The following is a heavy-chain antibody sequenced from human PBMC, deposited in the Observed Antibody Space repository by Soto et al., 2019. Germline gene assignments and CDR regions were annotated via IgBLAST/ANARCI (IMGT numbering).Heavy chain of an antibody. CDR3: AKGLYYDSSGLYSFDY. CDR1: GFTFSNYA. J-gene: IGHJ4*02. V-gene: IGHV3-23*01. Sequence: GGSLRLSCAASGFTFSNYAMSWVRQAPGKGLEWVSAISGSGGSTYYADSVKGRFSISRDNSKNTLFVQMNSLRAEDTAVYYCAKGLYYDSSGLYSFDYWGQGTLVTVSS. D-gene: IGHD3-22*01. CDR2: ISGSGGST.